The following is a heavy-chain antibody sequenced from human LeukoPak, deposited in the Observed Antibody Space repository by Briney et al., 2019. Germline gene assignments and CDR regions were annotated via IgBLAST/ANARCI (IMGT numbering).Heavy chain of an antibody. Sequence: TGGSLRLSCAASGFTFRSYWMHWVRQVPGKGLIWVSRINTDGSITTYADSVKGRFTISRDNAKNTLYLEMNSLTAADTAVYYCARPPPGQGFDYWRQRTQVTVSS. CDR2: INTDGSIT. J-gene: IGHJ4*02. CDR3: ARPPPGQGFDY. D-gene: IGHD3-10*01. CDR1: GFTFRSYW. V-gene: IGHV3-74*03.